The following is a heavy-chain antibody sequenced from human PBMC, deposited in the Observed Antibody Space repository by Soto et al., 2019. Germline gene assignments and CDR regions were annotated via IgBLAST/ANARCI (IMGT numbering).Heavy chain of an antibody. CDR1: GGSITSSSYY. CDR2: IYYRGST. J-gene: IGHJ4*02. CDR3: ASPAGADYTFDY. Sequence: SQTLSLTCGVSGGSITSSSYYWGWIRQAPGRGLEWIGTIYYRGSTYYNPSLESRVTKSADTSKNQLSLNLRSVTAADTAVYYCASPAGADYTFDYWGQGILVTVSS. D-gene: IGHD4-4*01. V-gene: IGHV4-39*01.